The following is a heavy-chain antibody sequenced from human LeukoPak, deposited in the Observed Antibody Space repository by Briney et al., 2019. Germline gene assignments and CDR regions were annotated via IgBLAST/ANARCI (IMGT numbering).Heavy chain of an antibody. Sequence: GGALRLSCAASGLTFSSYAMHWVRQAPGKGVEGVAVISYDGSNKYYADSVKGRFTISRDNSKNTLYLQMNSLRAEDTAVYYCARDVYDILTGYSYYFDYWGQGTLVTVSS. CDR3: ARDVYDILTGYSYYFDY. J-gene: IGHJ4*02. D-gene: IGHD3-9*01. V-gene: IGHV3-30-3*01. CDR1: GLTFSSYA. CDR2: ISYDGSNK.